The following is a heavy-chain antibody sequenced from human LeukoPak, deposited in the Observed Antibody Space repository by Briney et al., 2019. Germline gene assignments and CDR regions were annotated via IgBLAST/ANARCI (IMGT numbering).Heavy chain of an antibody. CDR1: GFTFNSYW. J-gene: IGHJ4*02. CDR3: AKDLKYYDFWSGYYYFDY. D-gene: IGHD3-3*01. V-gene: IGHV3-23*01. CDR2: ISGSGGST. Sequence: PGGSLRLSCAASGFTFNSYWMTWVRQAPGKGLEWVSAISGSGGSTYYADSVKGRFTISRDNSKNTLYLQMNSLRAEDTAVYYCAKDLKYYDFWSGYYYFDYWGQGTLVTVSS.